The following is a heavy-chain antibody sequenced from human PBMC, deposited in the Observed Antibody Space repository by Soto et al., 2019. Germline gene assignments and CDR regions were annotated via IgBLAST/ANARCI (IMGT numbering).Heavy chain of an antibody. CDR1: GDSVSSNSAA. Sequence: PSQTLSLTCAISGDSVSSNSAAWNWIRQSPSRGLEWLGRTYYRSRWYNDYAVSVKSRITVNPDTSKNQFSLHLNSVTPEDTAVYYCAGTTSIQCYYMDVWDKGTTVTVSS. CDR2: TYYRSRWYN. J-gene: IGHJ6*03. D-gene: IGHD1-7*01. CDR3: AGTTSIQCYYMDV. V-gene: IGHV6-1*01.